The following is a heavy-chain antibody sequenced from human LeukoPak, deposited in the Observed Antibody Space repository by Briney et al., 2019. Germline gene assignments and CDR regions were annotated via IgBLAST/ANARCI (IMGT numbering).Heavy chain of an antibody. D-gene: IGHD6-13*01. V-gene: IGHV4-4*02. Sequence: SGTLSLTCAVSGGSISSSNWWSWVRQPPGKGLEWIGEIYHSGSTNYNPSPKSRATISVDTSKNQFSLKLRSVPAADTAVYYCARAGTGIAAAGYFDYWGQGTLVTVSS. CDR2: IYHSGST. J-gene: IGHJ4*02. CDR1: GGSISSSNW. CDR3: ARAGTGIAAAGYFDY.